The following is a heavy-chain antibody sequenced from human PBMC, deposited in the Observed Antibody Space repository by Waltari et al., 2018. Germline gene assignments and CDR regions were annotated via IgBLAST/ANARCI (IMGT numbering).Heavy chain of an antibody. CDR2: INYSGST. CDR3: VREWSSSSSWFDP. Sequence: QVQLQESGPGLVKSSGTLSLTCTVSGGSIGRNTFYWAWIRQPPGKRREWMASINYSGSTYYMPSLKSRVTISVDTSRNQLSLRLTSVTAADTAVYFCVREWSSSSSWFDPWGQGTLVTVSS. CDR1: GGSIGRNTFY. D-gene: IGHD6-6*01. J-gene: IGHJ5*02. V-gene: IGHV4-39*07.